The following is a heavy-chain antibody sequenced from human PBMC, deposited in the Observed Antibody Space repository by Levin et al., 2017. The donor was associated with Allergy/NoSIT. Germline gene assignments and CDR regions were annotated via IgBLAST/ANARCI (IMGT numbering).Heavy chain of an antibody. Sequence: SVKVSCKASGFTFTSSAVQWVRQARGQRLEWIGWIVVGSGNTNYAQKFQERVTITRDMSTSTAYMELSSLRSEDTAVYYCALAPRGLNTIRYFDWSMSQGNWFDPWGQGTLVTVSS. D-gene: IGHD3-9*01. CDR1: GFTFTSSA. J-gene: IGHJ5*02. CDR3: ALAPRGLNTIRYFDWSMSQGNWFDP. CDR2: IVVGSGNT. V-gene: IGHV1-58*01.